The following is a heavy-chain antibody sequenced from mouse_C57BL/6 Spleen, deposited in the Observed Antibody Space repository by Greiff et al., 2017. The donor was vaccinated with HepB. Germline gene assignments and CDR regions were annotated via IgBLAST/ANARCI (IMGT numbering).Heavy chain of an antibody. J-gene: IGHJ2*01. CDR1: GYSITSGYY. CDR3: ARENYSNYPFDY. V-gene: IGHV3-6*01. Sequence: EVKLMESGPGLVKPSQSLSLTCSVTGYSITSGYYWNWIRQFPGNKLEWMGYISYDGSNNYNPSLKNRISITRDTSKNQFFLKLNSVTTEDTATYYCARENYSNYPFDYWGQGTTLTVSS. CDR2: ISYDGSN. D-gene: IGHD2-5*01.